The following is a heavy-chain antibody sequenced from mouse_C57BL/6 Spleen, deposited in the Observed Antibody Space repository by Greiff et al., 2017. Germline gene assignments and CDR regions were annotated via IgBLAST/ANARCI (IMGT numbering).Heavy chain of an antibody. J-gene: IGHJ4*01. CDR1: GYTFTSYW. CDR2: IDPSDSYT. Sequence: QVQLQQPGAELVMPGASVKLSCKASGYTFTSYWMHWVKQRPGQGLEWIGDIDPSDSYTNYNQKFKGKSTLTVDKSSSTAYMQLSSLTSEDSAVYYCARRGSSYPYYAMDYWGQGTSVTVSS. CDR3: ARRGSSYPYYAMDY. V-gene: IGHV1-69*01. D-gene: IGHD1-1*01.